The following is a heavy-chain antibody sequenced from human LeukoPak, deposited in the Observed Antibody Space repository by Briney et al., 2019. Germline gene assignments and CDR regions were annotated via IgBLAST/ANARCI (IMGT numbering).Heavy chain of an antibody. Sequence: GGSLRLSCAASGFTFSSYSMNWVRQAPGKGPEWVSSISSSSSYIYYADSVKGRFTISRDNAKNSLYLQMNSLRAEDTAVYYCARGHYYDSSGYLDAFDIWGQGTVVTVSS. D-gene: IGHD3-22*01. CDR3: ARGHYYDSSGYLDAFDI. V-gene: IGHV3-21*01. CDR2: ISSSSSYI. J-gene: IGHJ3*02. CDR1: GFTFSSYS.